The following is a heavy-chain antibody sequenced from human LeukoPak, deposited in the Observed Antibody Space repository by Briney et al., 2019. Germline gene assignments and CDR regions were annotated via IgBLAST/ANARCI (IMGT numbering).Heavy chain of an antibody. CDR2: IYYSGST. Sequence: PSETLSLTCTVSGGSISSGGYYWSWIRQHPGKGLEWIGYIYYSGSTYYNPSLKSRVTISVDTSKNQFSLKLSSVTAADTAVYYCASSVSGSGSYFDYWGQGTLVTVSS. CDR1: GGSISSGGYY. J-gene: IGHJ4*02. CDR3: ASSVSGSGSYFDY. V-gene: IGHV4-31*03. D-gene: IGHD3-10*01.